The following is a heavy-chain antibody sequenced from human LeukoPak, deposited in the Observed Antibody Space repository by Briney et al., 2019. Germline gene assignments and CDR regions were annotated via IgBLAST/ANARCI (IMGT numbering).Heavy chain of an antibody. J-gene: IGHJ4*02. V-gene: IGHV3-21*01. CDR1: GFTFSPYS. D-gene: IGHD3-22*01. Sequence: GGSLRLSCAASGFTFSPYSMNWVRQAPGKGPEWVSSISGSSLYIYYADSVKGRFTISRDNAKNSLYLQMNSLRAEDTAVYYCARDPPYYDNSGYYYDYWGQGTLVTVSS. CDR3: ARDPPYYDNSGYYYDY. CDR2: ISGSSLYI.